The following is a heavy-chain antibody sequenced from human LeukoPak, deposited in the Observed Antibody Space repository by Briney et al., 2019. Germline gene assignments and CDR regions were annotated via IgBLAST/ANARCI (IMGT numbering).Heavy chain of an antibody. Sequence: SETLSLTCTVSGGSVSSGSYYWSWIRQPPGKGLEWIGYIYYSGSTNYNPSLKSRVTISVDTSKNQFSLKLSSVTAADTAVYYCARSIMVRGVITPNWFDPWGQGTLVTVSS. D-gene: IGHD3-10*01. CDR3: ARSIMVRGVITPNWFDP. CDR2: IYYSGST. J-gene: IGHJ5*02. V-gene: IGHV4-61*01. CDR1: GGSVSSGSYY.